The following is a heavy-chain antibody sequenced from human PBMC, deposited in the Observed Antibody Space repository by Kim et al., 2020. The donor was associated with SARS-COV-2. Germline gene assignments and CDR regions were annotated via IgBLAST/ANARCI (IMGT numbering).Heavy chain of an antibody. CDR1: GFTFSSYG. V-gene: IGHV3-30*18. CDR3: AKELLRYFDWLPYYYYYYDMDV. Sequence: GGSLRLSCAASGFTFSSYGMHWVRQAPGKGLEWVAVISYDGSNKYYADSVKGRFTISRDNSKNTPYLQMNSLRAEDTAVYYCAKELLRYFDWLPYYYYYYDMDVWGQGTTVTVSS. CDR2: ISYDGSNK. J-gene: IGHJ6*02. D-gene: IGHD3-9*01.